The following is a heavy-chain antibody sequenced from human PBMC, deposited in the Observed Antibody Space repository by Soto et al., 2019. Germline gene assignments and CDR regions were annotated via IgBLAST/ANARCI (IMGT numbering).Heavy chain of an antibody. D-gene: IGHD6-6*01. CDR1: GYTFADHY. J-gene: IGHJ4*02. Sequence: EVQLVQSGPELKKPGATVKITCKVSGYTFADHYMHWVKQAPGKGLEWVGLVDPKDDDAIFAEKFQGRVILTADKSTNTVSMELHSLRSDDSAVYYCAADRDSKYVGSSGCGYWGQGTLVTVSS. CDR2: VDPKDDDA. V-gene: IGHV1-69-2*01. CDR3: AADRDSKYVGSSGCGY.